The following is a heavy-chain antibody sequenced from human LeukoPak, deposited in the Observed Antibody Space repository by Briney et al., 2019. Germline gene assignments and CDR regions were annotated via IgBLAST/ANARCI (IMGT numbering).Heavy chain of an antibody. CDR2: IKQDGSEK. CDR3: AREGGRVVPGRFDC. V-gene: IGHV3-7*01. D-gene: IGHD2-2*01. CDR1: GFTFSSYW. J-gene: IGHJ4*02. Sequence: GGSLRLSCAASGFTFSSYWMSWVRQAPGKGLEWVANIKQDGSEKYYVDSVKGRFTISRDNSKNTVYLHMNSLRTDDTALYYCAREGGRVVPGRFDCWGQGTLVTVSS.